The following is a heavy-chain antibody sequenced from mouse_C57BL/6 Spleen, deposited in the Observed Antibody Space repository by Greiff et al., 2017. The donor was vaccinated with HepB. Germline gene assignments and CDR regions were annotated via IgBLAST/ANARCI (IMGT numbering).Heavy chain of an antibody. V-gene: IGHV14-3*01. CDR2: IDPANGNT. Sequence: EVQLQESVAELVRPGASVKLSCTASGFNIKNTYMHWVKQRPEQGLEWIGRIDPANGNTKYAPKFQGKATITADTSSNTAYLQLRSLTSEDTPIYYGARGSSGYVGYAMDDWGQGTSVTVSS. CDR1: GFNIKNTY. J-gene: IGHJ4*01. CDR3: ARGSSGYVGYAMDD. D-gene: IGHD3-2*02.